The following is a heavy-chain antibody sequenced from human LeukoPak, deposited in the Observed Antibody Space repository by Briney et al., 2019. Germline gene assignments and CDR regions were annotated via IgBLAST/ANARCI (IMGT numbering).Heavy chain of an antibody. D-gene: IGHD4-17*01. CDR1: GGSISSGGYY. CDR2: ISDSGST. Sequence: SGTLPLTCAVSGGSISSGGYYWCWLRQPPEKGLEWIGYISDSGSTNYNPSLKSRVTISADTSKNLFSLKLTSVTAADTAMYYCATCRDEFGDYGFTCWGQGTLVTVSS. CDR3: ATCRDEFGDYGFTC. V-gene: IGHV4-61*08. J-gene: IGHJ4*02.